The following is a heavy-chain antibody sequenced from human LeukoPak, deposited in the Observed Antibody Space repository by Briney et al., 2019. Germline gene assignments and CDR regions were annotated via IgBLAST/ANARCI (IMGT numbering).Heavy chain of an antibody. CDR2: IWYDGSNK. D-gene: IGHD2-2*01. CDR1: GFTFSGYG. J-gene: IGHJ4*02. V-gene: IGHV3-33*01. CDR3: ASLYCSSTSCPQGIDY. Sequence: TGGSLRLSCAASGFTFSGYGMHWVRQAPGKGLEWVAVIWYDGSNKYYADSVKGRFTISRDNSKNTLYLQMNSLRAEDTAVYYCASLYCSSTSCPQGIDYWGQGTLVTVSS.